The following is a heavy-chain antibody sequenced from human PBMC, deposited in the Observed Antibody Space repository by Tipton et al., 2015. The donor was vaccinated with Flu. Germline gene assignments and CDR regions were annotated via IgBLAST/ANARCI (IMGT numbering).Heavy chain of an antibody. V-gene: IGHV4-59*08. CDR1: GGSISPYF. CDR3: ARHSLGEILTGAFDY. J-gene: IGHJ4*02. Sequence: LRLSCIVSGGSISPYFWSWIRQPPGKGLEWIGYISYTGNTYYSPSLRSRLTISVDTSKNQFSLKLSSVTAADTAVYYCARHSLGEILTGAFDYWGQGTLVTVSS. D-gene: IGHD3-9*01. CDR2: ISYTGNT.